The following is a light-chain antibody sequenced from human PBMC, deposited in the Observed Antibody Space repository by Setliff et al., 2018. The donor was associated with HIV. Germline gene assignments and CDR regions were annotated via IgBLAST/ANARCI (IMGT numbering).Light chain of an antibody. CDR1: TSNVGGYNY. V-gene: IGLV2-11*01. J-gene: IGLJ1*01. Sequence: QSALTQPRSVSGSPGQSVTISCTGTTSNVGGYNYVSWYQQYPGKAPQVIIYDVSRRPSGVSSRFSGSKSGNTASLTISGLQAEDQADYYCCSYTSSLTYVFGTGTKVTVL. CDR2: DVS. CDR3: CSYTSSLTYV.